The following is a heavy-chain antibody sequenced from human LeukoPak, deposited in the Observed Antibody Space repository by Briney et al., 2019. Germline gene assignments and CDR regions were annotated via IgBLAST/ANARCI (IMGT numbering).Heavy chain of an antibody. CDR1: GFTFSDYC. CDR3: ARRTYYYDSSGYDFDY. D-gene: IGHD3-22*01. J-gene: IGHJ4*02. CDR2: ISSSGSTI. Sequence: GGSLRLSCAASGFTFSDYCMSWIRQAPGKGLEWVSYISSSGSTIYYADSVKGRFTISRDNAKNSLYLQMNSLRAEDTAVYYCARRTYYYDSSGYDFDYWGQGTLVTVSS. V-gene: IGHV3-11*04.